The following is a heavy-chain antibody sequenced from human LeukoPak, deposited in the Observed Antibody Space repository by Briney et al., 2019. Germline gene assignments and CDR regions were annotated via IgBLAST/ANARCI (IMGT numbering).Heavy chain of an antibody. Sequence: GGSLKLSCAASGFNFSSYAMSWVRQAPGKGLEWVSSISGSGDNTYYAESVKGRFTISRDNSKNTLFLQMNSLRAEDTAVFYCAKRSGYTTGWFFDFWGQGTLVTVSS. CDR1: GFNFSSYA. V-gene: IGHV3-23*01. CDR2: ISGSGDNT. D-gene: IGHD6-19*01. CDR3: AKRSGYTTGWFFDF. J-gene: IGHJ4*02.